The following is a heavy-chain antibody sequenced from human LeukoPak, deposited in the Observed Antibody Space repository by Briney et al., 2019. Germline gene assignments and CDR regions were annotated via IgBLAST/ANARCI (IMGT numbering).Heavy chain of an antibody. CDR2: ISGSCGST. CDR1: GFTFSSYA. D-gene: IGHD3-10*01. CDR3: AKDRGRFRGDFDY. V-gene: IGHV3-23*01. Sequence: GGSLRLSCAASGFTFSSYAMGWVRQAPGKGLEWVSAISGSCGSTYYADSVKGRFTISRDNSKNTLYLQMNSLRAEDTAVYYCAKDRGRFRGDFDYWGQGTLVTVSS. J-gene: IGHJ4*02.